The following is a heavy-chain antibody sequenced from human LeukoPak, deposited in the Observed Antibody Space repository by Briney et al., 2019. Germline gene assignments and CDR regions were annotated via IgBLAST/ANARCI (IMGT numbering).Heavy chain of an antibody. CDR1: GFTFSSYE. D-gene: IGHD5-18*01. J-gene: IGHJ4*02. Sequence: GGSLRLSCAASGFTFSSYEMNWVRQAPGKGLEWVSYISSSGSTIYYADSVKGRFTISRDNAKNSLYLQMNSLRAEDTAVYYCARVPEGVRGYSYGYGFDYWGRGTLVTVSS. CDR3: ARVPEGVRGYSYGYGFDY. V-gene: IGHV3-48*03. CDR2: ISSSGSTI.